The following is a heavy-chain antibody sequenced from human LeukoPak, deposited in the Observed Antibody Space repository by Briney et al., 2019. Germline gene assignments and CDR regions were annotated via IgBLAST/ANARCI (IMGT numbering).Heavy chain of an antibody. D-gene: IGHD3-3*01. Sequence: QSGGSLRLSCAASGFTFSYYGFHWVRQAPGRGLEWVAVISYDGSNKFYADSVKGRFTISRDNSKNTLYLQMNSLRAEDTAVYYCARGGITVFGVNPRWFDPWGQGTLVTVSS. CDR2: ISYDGSNK. CDR3: ARGGITVFGVNPRWFDP. CDR1: GFTFSYYG. V-gene: IGHV3-30*19. J-gene: IGHJ5*02.